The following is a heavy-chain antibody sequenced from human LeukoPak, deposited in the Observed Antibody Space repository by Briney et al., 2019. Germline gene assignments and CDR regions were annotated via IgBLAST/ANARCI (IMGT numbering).Heavy chain of an antibody. J-gene: IGHJ5*02. D-gene: IGHD3-16*02. CDR1: GFTFADYG. V-gene: IGHV3-20*04. CDR2: INWIVGST. Sequence: GSLSLSCAAFGFTFADYGMSGVREAPGKGLERVSGINWIVGSTGYADSVKGRFTISRDNAKNTLYLQMNSLRAEDTAVYYCARAGGYDYVWGSYRFDWFDPWGQGTLVTVSS. CDR3: ARAGGYDYVWGSYRFDWFDP.